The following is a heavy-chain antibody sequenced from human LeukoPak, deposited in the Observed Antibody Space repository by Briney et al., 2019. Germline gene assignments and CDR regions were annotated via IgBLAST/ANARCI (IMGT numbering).Heavy chain of an antibody. J-gene: IGHJ5*02. Sequence: GGSLRLSCAASGFTFSSYSMNWVRQAPGKGLEWVSSISSSSSYIYYADSVKGRFTISRDNAKNSLYLQMNSLRAEDTAVYYCARDPNYYGSGSYDNWFDPWGQGTLVTVSS. D-gene: IGHD3-10*01. V-gene: IGHV3-21*01. CDR3: ARDPNYYGSGSYDNWFDP. CDR2: ISSSSSYI. CDR1: GFTFSSYS.